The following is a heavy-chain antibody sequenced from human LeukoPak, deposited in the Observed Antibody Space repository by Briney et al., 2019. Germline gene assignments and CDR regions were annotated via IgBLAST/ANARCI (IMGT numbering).Heavy chain of an antibody. D-gene: IGHD2-15*01. Sequence: GGSLRLSCAASGFTFSSYGMHWVRQAPGKGLEWVAFIRYDGSNKYYADSVKGRFTISRDNSKNTLYLQMNSLRAEDTAVYYCARDRFSGYCSGGSCYYWFDPWGQGTLVTVSS. CDR2: IRYDGSNK. CDR1: GFTFSSYG. J-gene: IGHJ5*02. CDR3: ARDRFSGYCSGGSCYYWFDP. V-gene: IGHV3-30*02.